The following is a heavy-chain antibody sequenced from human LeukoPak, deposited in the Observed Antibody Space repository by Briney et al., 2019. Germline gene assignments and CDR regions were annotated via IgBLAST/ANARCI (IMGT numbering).Heavy chain of an antibody. V-gene: IGHV3-66*01. CDR3: ARVAYYRVTADQITDAFDV. J-gene: IGHJ3*01. D-gene: IGHD2-21*02. Sequence: GGSLRLSCAASGFTVSSYYMNWVRQAPGKGLQWVSILYSDGATYYADSVKGRFTISRDNSRSTLYLQMNSLRAEDTAVYFCARVAYYRVTADQITDAFDVWGHGQWSPSLQ. CDR2: LYSDGAT. CDR1: GFTVSSYY.